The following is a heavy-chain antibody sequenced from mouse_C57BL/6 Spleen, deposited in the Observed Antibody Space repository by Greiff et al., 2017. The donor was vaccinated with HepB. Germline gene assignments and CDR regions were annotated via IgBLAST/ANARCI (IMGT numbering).Heavy chain of an antibody. CDR2: ISSGGSYT. Sequence: EVHLVESGGDLVKPGGSLKLSCAASGFTFSSYGMSWVRQTPDKRLEWVATISSGGSYTYYPDSVKGRFTISRDNAKNTLYLQMSSLKSEDTAMYYCARQFYYYGRGGYFDYWGQGTTLTVSS. V-gene: IGHV5-6*01. D-gene: IGHD1-1*01. J-gene: IGHJ2*01. CDR1: GFTFSSYG. CDR3: ARQFYYYGRGGYFDY.